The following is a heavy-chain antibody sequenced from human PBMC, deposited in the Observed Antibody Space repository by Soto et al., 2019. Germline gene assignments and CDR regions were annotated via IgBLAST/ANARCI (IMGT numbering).Heavy chain of an antibody. CDR2: ISPILGTA. Sequence: QVQLVQSGAEVKKPGSSVKVSCKAPGGTFGTYGISWVRQAPGQGLECMGRISPILGTANYAQMFQGRVTISADESTSTVYMELSSLRSEDTAVYYCARDDSNYPGRYGMDVWGQGTTVTVSS. CDR3: ARDDSNYPGRYGMDV. CDR1: GGTFGTYG. V-gene: IGHV1-69*11. J-gene: IGHJ6*02. D-gene: IGHD4-4*01.